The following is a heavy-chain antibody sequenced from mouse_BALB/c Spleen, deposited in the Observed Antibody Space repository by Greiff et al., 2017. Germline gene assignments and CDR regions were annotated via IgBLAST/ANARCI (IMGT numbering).Heavy chain of an antibody. CDR1: GYSITSDYA. CDR3: ARDYRYDERNYYAMDY. Sequence: EVKLQESGPGLVKPSQSLSLTCTVTGYSITSDYAWNWIRQFPGNKLEWMGYISYSGSTSYNPSLKSRISITRDTSKNQFFLQLNSVTTEDTATYYCARDYRYDERNYYAMDYWGQGTSVTVSS. D-gene: IGHD2-14*01. V-gene: IGHV3-2*02. J-gene: IGHJ4*01. CDR2: ISYSGST.